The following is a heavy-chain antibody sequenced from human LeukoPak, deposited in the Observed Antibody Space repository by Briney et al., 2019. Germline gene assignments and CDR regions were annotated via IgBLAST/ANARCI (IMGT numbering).Heavy chain of an antibody. J-gene: IGHJ4*02. CDR2: IYYSGST. V-gene: IGHV4-39*01. Sequence: PSETLSPTCTVSGGSISSSSYYWGWIRQPPGKGLEWIGSIYYSGSTYYNPSLKSRVTISVDTSKNQFSLKLSSVTAADTAVYYCARLGGYCSSTSCYLFDYWGQGTLVTVSS. D-gene: IGHD2-2*01. CDR3: ARLGGYCSSTSCYLFDY. CDR1: GGSISSSSYY.